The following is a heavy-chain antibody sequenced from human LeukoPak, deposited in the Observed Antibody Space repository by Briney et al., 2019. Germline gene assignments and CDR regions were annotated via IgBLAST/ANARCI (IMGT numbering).Heavy chain of an antibody. CDR2: ISYDGSNK. V-gene: IGHV3-30*18. CDR3: AKAQRDYDSSGYYLIDY. D-gene: IGHD3-22*01. CDR1: GFTFSSSG. Sequence: SGRSLRLSCAASGFTFSSSGMHWVRQAPGKGLEWVAVISYDGSNKYYADSVKGRFTFSRDNSKNTLYLQMNSLRAEDTAVYCCAKAQRDYDSSGYYLIDYWGQGTLVTVSS. J-gene: IGHJ4*02.